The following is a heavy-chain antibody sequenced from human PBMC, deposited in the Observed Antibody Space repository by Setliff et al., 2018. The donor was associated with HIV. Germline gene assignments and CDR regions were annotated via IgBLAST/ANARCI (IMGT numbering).Heavy chain of an antibody. J-gene: IGHJ4*02. Sequence: SETLSLTCTVSGGSISSSSYYWGWIRQPPGKGLEWIGNIFYSGHTFYNPSLKSRVSMSVDTSKNHFSLKLTSVTDADTAVYNCARRSNYCSSTSCSNFDYWGQGTLVTVSS. CDR1: GGSISSSSYY. V-gene: IGHV4-39*02. D-gene: IGHD2-2*01. CDR2: IFYSGHT. CDR3: ARRSNYCSSTSCSNFDY.